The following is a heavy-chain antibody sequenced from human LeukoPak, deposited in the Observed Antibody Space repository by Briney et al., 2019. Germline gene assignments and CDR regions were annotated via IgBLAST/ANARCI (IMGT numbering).Heavy chain of an antibody. V-gene: IGHV3-7*01. D-gene: IGHD3-16*01. J-gene: IGHJ4*02. CDR3: ARAVDVANY. CDR2: IKEDGSAI. CDR1: GFIFTDHW. Sequence: GGSLRLSCAASGFIFTDHWMSWVRQAPGKGLDWVANIKEDGSAIFYADSVRGRFTISRDNAKHPVYLQMNNLRIEDTAVYYCARAVDVANYWGRGTLVTVSS.